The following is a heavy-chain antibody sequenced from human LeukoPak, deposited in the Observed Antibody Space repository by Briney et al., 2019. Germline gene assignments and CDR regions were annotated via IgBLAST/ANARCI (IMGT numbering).Heavy chain of an antibody. V-gene: IGHV3-30*04. J-gene: IGHJ4*02. D-gene: IGHD6-19*01. CDR2: TSYGGSNK. CDR1: GFTFTNYA. CDR3: ARGFGGWAFDYFDY. Sequence: PGTSLRLSCAASGFTFTNYAMHWVSQAPAKGLEWVAVTSYGGSNKYYADSMKGRFTISKDIYKNTLYLQMDSLRAEDTAVYFCARGFGGWAFDYFDYWGQGTLVTVSS.